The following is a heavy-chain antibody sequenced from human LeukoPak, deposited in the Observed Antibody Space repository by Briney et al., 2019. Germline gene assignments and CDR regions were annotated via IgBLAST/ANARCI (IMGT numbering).Heavy chain of an antibody. CDR3: ARGRRVGYCSSTSCYRNWFDP. CDR1: GGSISSYY. V-gene: IGHV4-34*01. CDR2: INHSGST. D-gene: IGHD2-2*01. Sequence: PSETLSLTCTVSGGSISSYYWSWIRQPPGKGLEWIGEINHSGSTNYNPSLKSRVTISVDTSKNQFSLKLSSVTAADTAVYYCARGRRVGYCSSTSCYRNWFDPWGQGTLVTVSS. J-gene: IGHJ5*02.